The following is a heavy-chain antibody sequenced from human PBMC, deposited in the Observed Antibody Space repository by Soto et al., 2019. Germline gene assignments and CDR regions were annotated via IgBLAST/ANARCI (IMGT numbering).Heavy chain of an antibody. CDR2: ITPTSTFI. D-gene: IGHD1-1*01. V-gene: IGHV3-21*06. CDR3: ARARGNDWYEDY. J-gene: IGHJ4*02. CDR1: GFTFSSYS. Sequence: EVQLVESGGGLVKPGGSLRLSCAASGFTFSSYSFNWVRQAPGKGLEWVSIITPTSTFISSADSVRGRFTISRDNAKNSLYLQMDSLGAGDTAVYYCARARGNDWYEDYWGQGTLVTVSS.